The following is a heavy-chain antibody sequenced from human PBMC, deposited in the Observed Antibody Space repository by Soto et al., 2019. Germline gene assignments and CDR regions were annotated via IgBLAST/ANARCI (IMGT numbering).Heavy chain of an antibody. Sequence: PXXSLRLSCAASRFTFTSYAISWVRQAPGKGLEWLSHXSVSGXSPYYAESVKXXFTISRDXXKNKTYLQMNSLSAEDTAVYYCARETGRSVCDYWGQETLVTASS. CDR2: XSVSGXSP. CDR1: RFTFTSYA. J-gene: IGHJ4*02. V-gene: IGHV3-23*01. CDR3: ARETGRSVCDY. D-gene: IGHD3-16*01.